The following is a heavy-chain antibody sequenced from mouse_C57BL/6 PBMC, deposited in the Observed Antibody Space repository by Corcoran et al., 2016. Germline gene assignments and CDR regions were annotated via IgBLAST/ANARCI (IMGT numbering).Heavy chain of an antibody. CDR3: ARKSDYYGSSHWYFDV. Sequence: QIQLVQSGPELKKPGETVKISCKASGYTFTTYGMSWVKQAPGKGLKWMGWINTYSGVPTYADDFKGRFAFSLETSASTAYLQINNLKNGDTATYFCARKSDYYGSSHWYFDVWGTGTTVTVSS. CDR2: INTYSGVP. D-gene: IGHD1-1*01. V-gene: IGHV9-3*01. J-gene: IGHJ1*03. CDR1: GYTFTTYG.